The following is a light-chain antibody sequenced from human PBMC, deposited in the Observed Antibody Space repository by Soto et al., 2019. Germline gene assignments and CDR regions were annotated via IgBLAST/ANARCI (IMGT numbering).Light chain of an antibody. CDR1: DNIFTY. CDR2: DAS. J-gene: IGKJ5*01. CDR3: QHYTLYSGP. Sequence: IAMTQSPSTLSASVGDRATVTCRASDNIFTYVAWYQHRAGGAPKLLIFDASTLQSGVPPRFSGGGSGTDFTLTINGLQPEDSASYYCQHYTLYSGPFGQGTRLEIK. V-gene: IGKV1-5*01.